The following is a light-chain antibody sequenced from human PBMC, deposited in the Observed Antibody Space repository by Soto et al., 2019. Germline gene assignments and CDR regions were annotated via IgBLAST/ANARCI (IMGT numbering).Light chain of an antibody. V-gene: IGKV3-20*01. CDR3: QQYDSSPPT. CDR2: GAS. CDR1: QSVSSSY. J-gene: IGKJ2*01. Sequence: EIVLTQSPGTLSLSPGERATLSCRASQSVSSSYLAWYQQKPGQAPRLLIYGASSRATGIPDRFSGSGSGKDFTLTISRLEPEDFAVYYCQQYDSSPPTFGQGTKLEIK.